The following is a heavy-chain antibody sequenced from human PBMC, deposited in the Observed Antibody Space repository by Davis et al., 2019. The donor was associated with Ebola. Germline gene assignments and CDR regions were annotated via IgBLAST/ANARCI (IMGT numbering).Heavy chain of an antibody. CDR3: ARDSWDLLGFFQH. J-gene: IGHJ1*01. CDR1: GFNFNNYA. Sequence: PGGSLRLSCTASGFNFNNYAMHWVRQVPGKGLEWVSVIWYDGTNKYYVDSVKGRFTISRDNSKDTLYLQMNNLRAEDTAMYYCARDSWDLLGFFQHWGQGTLVTVSS. V-gene: IGHV3-33*01. D-gene: IGHD1-26*01. CDR2: IWYDGTNK.